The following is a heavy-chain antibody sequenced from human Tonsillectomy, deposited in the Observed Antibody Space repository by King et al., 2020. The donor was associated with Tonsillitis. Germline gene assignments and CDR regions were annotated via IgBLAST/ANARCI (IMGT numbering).Heavy chain of an antibody. Sequence: QLVQSGAEVKKPGASVKVSCKASGYTFTSYYIHWVRQAPGQGLEWMGIINPSGGRTSYAQKFQDRVTMTRDTSTSTVNMELSSLRSQDTAVYYCARDLNLNDPFGKYYHYYGLDVWGPGTTVTVSS. CDR2: INPSGGRT. CDR1: GYTFTSYY. V-gene: IGHV1-46*01. D-gene: IGHD1-1*01. J-gene: IGHJ6*02. CDR3: ARDLNLNDPFGKYYHYYGLDV.